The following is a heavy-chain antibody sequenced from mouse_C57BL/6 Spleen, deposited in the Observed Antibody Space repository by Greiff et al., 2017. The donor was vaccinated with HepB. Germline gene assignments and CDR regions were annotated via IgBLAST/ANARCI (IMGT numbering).Heavy chain of an antibody. CDR2: INPYNGGT. J-gene: IGHJ4*01. D-gene: IGHD2-5*01. V-gene: IGHV1-19*01. CDR3: ARNSNYRAMDY. Sequence: EVQLQQSGPVLVKPGASVKMSCKASGYTFTDYYMNWVKQSHGKSLEWIGVINPYNGGTSYNQKFKGKATLTVDKSSSTAYMELNSLTSEDSAVYYCARNSNYRAMDYWGQGTSVTVSS. CDR1: GYTFTDYY.